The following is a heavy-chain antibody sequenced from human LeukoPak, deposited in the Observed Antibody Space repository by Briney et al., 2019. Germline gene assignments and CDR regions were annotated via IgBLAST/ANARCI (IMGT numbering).Heavy chain of an antibody. D-gene: IGHD3-9*01. J-gene: IGHJ3*02. Sequence: AGSLRLSCEASGFTFSSYTLSWVREAPGKGLEWVSAISGSGGSTYYADSVKGRFTISRNNSKNTLYLQMNSLRAEDTAVYYCAKDHGLRYFDWLLNAFDIWGQGTMVTVSS. CDR2: ISGSGGST. V-gene: IGHV3-23*01. CDR3: AKDHGLRYFDWLLNAFDI. CDR1: GFTFSSYT.